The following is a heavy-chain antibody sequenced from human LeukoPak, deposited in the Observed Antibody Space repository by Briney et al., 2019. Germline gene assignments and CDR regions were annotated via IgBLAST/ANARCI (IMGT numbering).Heavy chain of an antibody. CDR3: ARGSIRGSGWTRVLYYFDY. J-gene: IGHJ4*02. D-gene: IGHD6-19*01. CDR1: GGSFSGYY. CDR2: INHSGST. V-gene: IGHV4-34*01. Sequence: ASETLSLTCAVYGGSFSGYYWSWIRQPPGKGLEWIGEINHSGSTNYNPSLKSRVTISVDTSKNQFSLKLSSVTAAGTAVYYCARGSIRGSGWTRVLYYFDYWGQGTLVTVSS.